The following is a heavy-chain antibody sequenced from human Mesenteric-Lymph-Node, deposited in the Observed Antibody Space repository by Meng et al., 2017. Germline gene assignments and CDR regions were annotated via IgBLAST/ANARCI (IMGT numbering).Heavy chain of an antibody. V-gene: IGHV3-21*01. CDR2: ISSSSSYI. Sequence: GESLKISCAASGFTFSSYSMNWVRQAPGKGLEWVSSISSSSSYIYYADSVKGRFTISRDNAKHSLYLQMNSLRAEDTAVYYCARDLRLERGGMDVWGQGTTVTVSS. CDR1: GFTFSSYS. J-gene: IGHJ6*02. CDR3: ARDLRLERGGMDV. D-gene: IGHD1-1*01.